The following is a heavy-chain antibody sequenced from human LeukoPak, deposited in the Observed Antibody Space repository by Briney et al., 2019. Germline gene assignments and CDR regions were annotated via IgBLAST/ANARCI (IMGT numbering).Heavy chain of an antibody. CDR2: IYSGGGT. CDR1: GFTVSSNY. Sequence: GGSLRLSCAAFGFTVSSNYMSWVRQAPGKGLEWVSIIYSGGGTYYADSVKDRFTISRDNSKNTLYLQMNSLTVEGTAVYYCARTMVLGAPDTDYFDYWGQGTLVTVSS. V-gene: IGHV3-66*01. D-gene: IGHD3-16*01. CDR3: ARTMVLGAPDTDYFDY. J-gene: IGHJ4*02.